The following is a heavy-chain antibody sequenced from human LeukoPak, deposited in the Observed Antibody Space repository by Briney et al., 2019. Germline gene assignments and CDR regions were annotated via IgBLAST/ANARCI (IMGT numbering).Heavy chain of an antibody. CDR2: IKSKTDDGTT. CDR1: GFTFSNAW. D-gene: IGHD3-3*01. V-gene: IGHV3-15*01. J-gene: IGHJ4*02. Sequence: GGSLRLSCAASGFTFSNAWMSWVRQAPGKGLEWVGRIKSKTDDGTTDYDAPVKGRFTISRDDSKNTLYLQMNRLKAEDTAVYYCTTAGDFGVVIMGIDYWGQGTLVTVSS. CDR3: TTAGDFGVVIMGIDY.